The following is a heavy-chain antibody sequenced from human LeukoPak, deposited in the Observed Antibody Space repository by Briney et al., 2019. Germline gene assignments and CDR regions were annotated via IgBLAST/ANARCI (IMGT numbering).Heavy chain of an antibody. Sequence: PGGSLRLSCAASGFILSDYNMNWVRQAPGKGPEWVSFISISGTYITYADSVKGRFTISRENAKNSLYLQMNSLRAEDTAVYYCSRDISATTRAYDYWGQGTLVTVSS. CDR1: GFILSDYN. CDR2: ISISGTYI. J-gene: IGHJ4*02. D-gene: IGHD1-26*01. V-gene: IGHV3-21*01. CDR3: SRDISATTRAYDY.